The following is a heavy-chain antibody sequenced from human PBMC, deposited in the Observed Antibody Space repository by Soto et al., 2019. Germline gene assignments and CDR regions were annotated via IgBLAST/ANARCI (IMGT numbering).Heavy chain of an antibody. J-gene: IGHJ4*02. CDR1: GGSISSYY. D-gene: IGHD3-22*01. V-gene: IGHV4-59*01. CDR3: ARRFRSGYSYYFDY. CDR2: IYYSGST. Sequence: PSETLSLTCTVSGGSISSYYWSWIRQPPGKGLEWIGYIYYSGSTNYNPSLKSRVTISVDTSKNHFSLKLSSVTAADTAVYYCARRFRSGYSYYFDYWGQGTLVTXSS.